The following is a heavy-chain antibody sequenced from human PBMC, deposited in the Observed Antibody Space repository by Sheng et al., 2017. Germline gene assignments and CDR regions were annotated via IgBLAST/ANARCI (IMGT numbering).Heavy chain of an antibody. D-gene: IGHD3-3*01. V-gene: IGHV4-34*01. Sequence: QVQLQQWGAGLLKPSETLSLTCAVYGGSFSGYYWSWIRQPPGKGLEWIGEINHSGSTNYNPSLKSRVTISVDTSKNQFSLKLSSVTAADTAVYYCARGRITIFGVVIIKGWFDPVGPGNPGHRLL. CDR3: ARGRITIFGVVIIKGWFDP. J-gene: IGHJ5*02. CDR1: GGSFSGYY. CDR2: INHSGST.